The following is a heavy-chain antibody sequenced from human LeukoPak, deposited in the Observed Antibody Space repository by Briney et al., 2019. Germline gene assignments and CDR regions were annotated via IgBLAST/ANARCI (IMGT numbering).Heavy chain of an antibody. CDR2: INYSGGT. V-gene: IGHV4-34*01. J-gene: IGHJ6*03. D-gene: IGHD6-13*01. CDR1: GVSFSDYS. Sequence: SETLSLTCAVYGVSFSDYSWSWLRQPPGKGLEWLGDINYSGGTKYNPSLKRRVTISIEMSKNQFSLKKNSVTAADTAVYYCARQKEDSSSWYLWNYYHMDVWGKGTTVTISS. CDR3: ARQKEDSSSWYLWNYYHMDV.